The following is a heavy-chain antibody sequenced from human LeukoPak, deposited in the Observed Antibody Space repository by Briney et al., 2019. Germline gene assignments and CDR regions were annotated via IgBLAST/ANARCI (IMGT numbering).Heavy chain of an antibody. D-gene: IGHD4-17*01. Sequence: SQTLSLTCTVSGGSISSYYWSWIRQPPGKGLEWIGYIYYSGSTNYNPSLKSRVTISVDTSKNQFSLKLSSLTAADTAVYYCARGTYGEYADYRGQGTLVTVSS. CDR2: IYYSGST. CDR1: GGSISSYY. CDR3: ARGTYGEYADY. V-gene: IGHV4-59*01. J-gene: IGHJ4*02.